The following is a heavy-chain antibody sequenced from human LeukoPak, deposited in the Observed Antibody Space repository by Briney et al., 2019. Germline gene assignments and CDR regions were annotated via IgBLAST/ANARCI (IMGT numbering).Heavy chain of an antibody. CDR3: ARYGSYSSSWYFDY. CDR1: GGSISSSSYY. V-gene: IGHV4-39*01. Sequence: SETLSLTCTVSGGSISSSSYYWGWIRQSPGKGLEWIGSIFHSGSPYYDPSLKSRVTISVDTSKNQFSLKLSSVTAADTAVYYCARYGSYSSSWYFDYWGQGTLVTVSS. D-gene: IGHD6-13*01. J-gene: IGHJ4*02. CDR2: IFHSGSP.